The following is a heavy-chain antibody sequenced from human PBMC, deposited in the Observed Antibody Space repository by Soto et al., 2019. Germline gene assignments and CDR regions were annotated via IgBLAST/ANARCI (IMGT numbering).Heavy chain of an antibody. J-gene: IGHJ4*01. CDR1: GDSVSSNSAG. V-gene: IGHV6-1*01. CDR3: ARGEQYSGRIFDY. CDR2: TYYRSKWYY. Sequence: SQTLSLPCAITGDSVSSNSAGWSWVRQSPSRGLEWLGRTYYRSKWYYEYAVSVRGRITINPDTSKNQYSLQLNSVTPEDTAVYFCARGEQYSGRIFDYWGQGTLVTVYS. D-gene: IGHD1-26*01.